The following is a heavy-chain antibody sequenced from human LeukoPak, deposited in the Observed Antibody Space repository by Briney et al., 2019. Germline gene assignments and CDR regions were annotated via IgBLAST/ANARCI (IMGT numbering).Heavy chain of an antibody. J-gene: IGHJ4*02. Sequence: SETLSLTCTVSARSISNYYWSWIRQPPGKGLEWITYIYYSGSTNYNPSLKSRVTISVDMSKHQFSLKLTSVTAADTAVYYCARGGAPGIAARHTYFDYWGQGTLVTVSS. CDR2: IYYSGST. CDR1: ARSISNYY. CDR3: ARGGAPGIAARHTYFDY. V-gene: IGHV4-59*01. D-gene: IGHD6-6*01.